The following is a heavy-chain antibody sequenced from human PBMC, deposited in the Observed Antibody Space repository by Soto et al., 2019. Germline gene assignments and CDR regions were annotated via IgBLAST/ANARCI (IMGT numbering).Heavy chain of an antibody. CDR3: ARDENSSGWERYFDY. J-gene: IGHJ4*02. CDR1: GDSVSSNSAA. CDR2: TYYRSKWYN. Sequence: SQTLSITCATSGDSVSSNSAAWNWIRQSPSRGLEWLGRTYYRSKWYNDYAVSVKSRITINPDTSKNQFSLQLNSVTPEDTAVYYCARDENSSGWERYFDYWGQGTLVTVSS. D-gene: IGHD6-19*01. V-gene: IGHV6-1*01.